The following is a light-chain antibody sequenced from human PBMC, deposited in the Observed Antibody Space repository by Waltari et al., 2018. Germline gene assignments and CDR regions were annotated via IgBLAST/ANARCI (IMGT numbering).Light chain of an antibody. Sequence: QSALTQPASVSGSPGQSITISCTGTSSDAGGYNFVSWYQQHPGKAPKLMIYEVSNRPSGLSNRFSGSKSGNTASLTISGLQAEDEADYYCSSYTFTSTPVVFGGGTKVTVL. CDR1: SSDAGGYNF. CDR2: EVS. V-gene: IGLV2-14*01. J-gene: IGLJ2*01. CDR3: SSYTFTSTPVV.